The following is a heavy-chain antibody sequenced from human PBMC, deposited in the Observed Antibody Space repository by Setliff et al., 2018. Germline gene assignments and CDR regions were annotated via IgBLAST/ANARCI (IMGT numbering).Heavy chain of an antibody. J-gene: IGHJ3*02. CDR3: AREPRDKPEDI. CDR2: ISGSGGST. Sequence: PGGSLRLSCVASGFMFSSYAMSWVRQAPGKGLEWVSAISGSGGSTYYADSVKGRFTISRDISKSTLYLQMDSLRTEDTAVYYCAREPRDKPEDIWGQGTMVTVSS. V-gene: IGHV3-23*01. CDR1: GFMFSSYA.